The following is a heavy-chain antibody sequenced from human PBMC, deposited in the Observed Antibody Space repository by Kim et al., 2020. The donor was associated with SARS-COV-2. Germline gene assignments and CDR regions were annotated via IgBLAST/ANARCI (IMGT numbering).Heavy chain of an antibody. V-gene: IGHV1-46*01. CDR2: INPSGGST. D-gene: IGHD3-10*01. J-gene: IGHJ5*02. CDR1: GYTFTSYY. Sequence: ASVKVSCKASGYTFTSYYMHWVRQAPGQGLEWMGIINPSGGSTSYAQKFQGRVTMTRDTSTSTVYMELSSLRSEDTAVYYCAREITMVRGGNNWFDPWGQGTLVTVSS. CDR3: AREITMVRGGNNWFDP.